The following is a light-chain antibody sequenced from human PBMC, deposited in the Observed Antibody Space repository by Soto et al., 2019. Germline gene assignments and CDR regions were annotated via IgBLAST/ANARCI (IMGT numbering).Light chain of an antibody. CDR1: QSLLPIDGKTY. CDR2: GAS. CDR3: QQYNNWPPNT. J-gene: IGKJ1*01. Sequence: IVMTQPPLSLSVTLGQPASISCKSSQSLLPIDGKTYLYWYLQKPGQAPRLLIYGASTRATGIPARFSGSGSGTEFTLTISSLQSEDFAVYYCQQYNNWPPNTFGQGTKVDI. V-gene: IGKV3-15*01.